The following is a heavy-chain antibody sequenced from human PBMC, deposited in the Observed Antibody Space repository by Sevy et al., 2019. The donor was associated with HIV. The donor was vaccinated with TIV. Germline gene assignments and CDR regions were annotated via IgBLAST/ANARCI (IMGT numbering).Heavy chain of an antibody. D-gene: IGHD3-22*01. J-gene: IGHJ4*02. V-gene: IGHV3-33*01. Sequence: GGSLRLSCAATGFTFSNYAMHWVRQTPGKGLEWVAIIWSDGRFENHGDSVKGRFTISRDNSKNTLYLQMNIVRVEDTAVYYCARGGYYYDNAAYYALDSWGQGTLVTVSS. CDR2: IWSDGRFE. CDR1: GFTFSNYA. CDR3: ARGGYYYDNAAYYALDS.